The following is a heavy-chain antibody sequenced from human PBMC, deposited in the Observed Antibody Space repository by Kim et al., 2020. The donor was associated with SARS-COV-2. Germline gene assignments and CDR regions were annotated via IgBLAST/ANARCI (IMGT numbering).Heavy chain of an antibody. D-gene: IGHD3-3*01. CDR1: GFTFSNAW. Sequence: GGSLRLSCAASGFTFSNAWMSWVRQAPGKGLEWVGRIKSNTDGGTTDYAAPVKGRFTISRDDSRNILYLQINSLKTEDTAVYYCTTNERVFGVVVREYFDFWGQVTLVAVSS. J-gene: IGHJ4*02. CDR3: TTNERVFGVVVREYFDF. V-gene: IGHV3-15*01. CDR2: IKSNTDGGTT.